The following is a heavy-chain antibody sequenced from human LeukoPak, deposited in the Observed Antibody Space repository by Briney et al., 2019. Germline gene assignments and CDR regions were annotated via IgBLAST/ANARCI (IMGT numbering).Heavy chain of an antibody. V-gene: IGHV3-11*01. Sequence: GGSLRLSCAASGFTFSDYYMSWIRQAPGKGLEWVSYISSSGSPIYYADSVKGRFTISRDNAKNSLYLQMNSLRAEDTAVYYCAREKKGYCSSTSCSSFDPWGQGTLVTVSS. D-gene: IGHD2-2*01. CDR3: AREKKGYCSSTSCSSFDP. J-gene: IGHJ5*02. CDR1: GFTFSDYY. CDR2: ISSSGSPI.